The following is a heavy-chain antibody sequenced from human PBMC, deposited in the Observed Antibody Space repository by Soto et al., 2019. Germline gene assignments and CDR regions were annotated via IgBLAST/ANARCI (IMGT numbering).Heavy chain of an antibody. D-gene: IGHD3-3*01. CDR3: ATSLKLRFLEWLSLNWFDH. CDR2: FDPEDGET. CDR1: GYTLTELS. V-gene: IGHV1-24*01. J-gene: IGHJ5*02. Sequence: ASVKVSCKVSGYTLTELSMHWVRQAPGKGLEWMGGFDPEDGETIYAQKFQGRVTMTEDTSTDTAYMELSSLRSEDTAVYYCATSLKLRFLEWLSLNWFDHWGQGTLVTVSS.